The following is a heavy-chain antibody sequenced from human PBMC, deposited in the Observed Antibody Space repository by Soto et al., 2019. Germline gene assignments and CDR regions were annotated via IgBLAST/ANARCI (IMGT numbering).Heavy chain of an antibody. V-gene: IGHV3-23*01. J-gene: IGHJ4*02. D-gene: IGHD5-18*01. CDR1: GFTFSSYA. CDR2: ISANGRNT. Sequence: EVHLLESGGNVVQPGGSLRLSCAASGFTFSSYAMNWVRQAPGKGLEWVSSISANGRNTYYADSVKGRFTISRDRSKNTLYLQLDSLRVEDTAIYYYATDLSSLGWLALGAPFDSWGQGTLVTVSS. CDR3: ATDLSSLGWLALGAPFDS.